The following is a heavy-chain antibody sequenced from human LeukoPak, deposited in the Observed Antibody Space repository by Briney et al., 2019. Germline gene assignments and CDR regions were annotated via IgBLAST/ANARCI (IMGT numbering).Heavy chain of an antibody. CDR2: IYPGDSDT. CDR3: ARTHTYYYDSSGYFGRDDYFDY. Sequence: GESLKISCKGSGYSFTSYWIGWVRQIPGKGLEWMGIIYPGDSDTRYSPSFQGQVTISADKSISTAYLQWSSLKASDTAMYYCARTHTYYYDSSGYFGRDDYFDYWGQGTLVTVSS. J-gene: IGHJ4*02. CDR1: GYSFTSYW. D-gene: IGHD3-22*01. V-gene: IGHV5-51*01.